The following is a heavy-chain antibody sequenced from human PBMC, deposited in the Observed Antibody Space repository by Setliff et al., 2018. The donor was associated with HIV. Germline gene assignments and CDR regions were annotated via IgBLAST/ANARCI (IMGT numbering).Heavy chain of an antibody. D-gene: IGHD3-22*01. CDR2: TYTSGST. Sequence: PSETLSLTCTVSGGSISSGNYYWSWIRQPAGKALEWIGRTYTSGSTNYNPSLKSRVTMSVDTSKNQFSLKLSSVTAADTAVYYCARETYYYDNPQYYYYYMDVWGKGTTVTVSS. J-gene: IGHJ6*03. CDR3: ARETYYYDNPQYYYYYMDV. V-gene: IGHV4-61*02. CDR1: GGSISSGNYY.